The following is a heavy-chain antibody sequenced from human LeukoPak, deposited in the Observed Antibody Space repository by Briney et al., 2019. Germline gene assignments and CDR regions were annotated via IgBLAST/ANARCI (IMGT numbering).Heavy chain of an antibody. Sequence: KPSETLSLTCTVSGVSISNHYWSWIRQSPERGLEWIGYLTPIGSTHYKPSLNSRVTISVDTSKNQFSLKLSSVIAADTAVYYCGYGYFFDYWGQGTLVTVSS. CDR3: GYGYFFDY. J-gene: IGHJ4*02. V-gene: IGHV4-59*11. D-gene: IGHD5-18*01. CDR1: GVSISNHY. CDR2: LTPIGST.